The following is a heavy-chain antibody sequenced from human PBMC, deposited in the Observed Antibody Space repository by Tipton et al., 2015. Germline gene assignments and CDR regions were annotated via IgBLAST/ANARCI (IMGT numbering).Heavy chain of an antibody. CDR2: IYYSGST. CDR3: ARVPDSGFDAFDI. V-gene: IGHV4-59*01. J-gene: IGHJ3*02. Sequence: TLSLTCTVSGGSISSYYWSWIRQPPGKGLEWIGYIYYSGSTNYNPSLKSRVTISVDTSKNQFSLKMSSVTASDTAVYYCARVPDSGFDAFDIWGQGTMVTVSS. D-gene: IGHD5-12*01. CDR1: GGSISSYY.